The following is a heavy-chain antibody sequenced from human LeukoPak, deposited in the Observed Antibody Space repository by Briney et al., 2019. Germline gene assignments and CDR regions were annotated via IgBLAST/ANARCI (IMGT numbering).Heavy chain of an antibody. CDR1: GGSFSVYY. CDR3: ARGRFYDFWSGYNQAYYFDY. D-gene: IGHD3-3*01. V-gene: IGHV4-34*01. J-gene: IGHJ4*02. CDR2: INHSGST. Sequence: SETLSLTCAVYGGSFSVYYWSWIRQPPGKGLEWIGEINHSGSTNYNPSLKSRVTISVGTSKNHFFLKLSSVTAANTAVYYCARGRFYDFWSGYNQAYYFDYWGKGTLVTVSS.